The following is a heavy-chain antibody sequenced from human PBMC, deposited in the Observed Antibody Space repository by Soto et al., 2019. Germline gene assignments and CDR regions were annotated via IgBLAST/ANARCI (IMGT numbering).Heavy chain of an antibody. J-gene: IGHJ6*02. D-gene: IGHD3-10*01. V-gene: IGHV1-69*13. Sequence: SVKVSCKASGGTFSSYAISWVRQAPGQGLEWMGGIIPIFGTANYAQKFQGRVTITADESTSTAYMELSSLRSEDTAVYYCARDRGYSSGSLIYYYGMDVWGQGTTVTVSS. CDR1: GGTFSSYA. CDR3: ARDRGYSSGSLIYYYGMDV. CDR2: IIPIFGTA.